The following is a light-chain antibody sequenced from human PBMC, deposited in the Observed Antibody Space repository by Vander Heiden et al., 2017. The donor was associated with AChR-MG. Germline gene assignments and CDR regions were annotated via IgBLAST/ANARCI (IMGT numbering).Light chain of an antibody. CDR1: QSISSW. CDR2: KAS. J-gene: IGKJ1*01. Sequence: DIQMTQSLSTLSASVGDRVTITCRASQSISSWLAWYQQKPGKAPNLLISKASTLETGVPSRFSGSGSGTEFSLTISSLQPDDFATYYCQQYYTYWTFGQGTKVEIK. V-gene: IGKV1-5*03. CDR3: QQYYTYWT.